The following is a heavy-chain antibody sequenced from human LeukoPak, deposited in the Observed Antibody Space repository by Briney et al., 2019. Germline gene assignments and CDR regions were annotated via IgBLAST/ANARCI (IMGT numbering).Heavy chain of an antibody. Sequence: GGSLRLSCAASGFTFSSHAYAMSWVRQAPGKGLEWVSAKTGDGCDTYYANSVKGRFTISRDDSKNTLHLQMNSLRAEDTAVYYCAKAVRYSTTWAAEYFHDWGQGTRVTVSS. D-gene: IGHD6-13*01. CDR3: AKAVRYSTTWAAEYFHD. CDR2: KTGDGCDT. J-gene: IGHJ1*01. CDR1: GFTFSSHAYA. V-gene: IGHV3-23*01.